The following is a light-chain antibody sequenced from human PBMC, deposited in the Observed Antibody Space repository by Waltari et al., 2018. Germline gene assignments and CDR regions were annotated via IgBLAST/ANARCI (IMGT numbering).Light chain of an antibody. CDR3: QQYDGSSVT. CDR1: QTISGSW. CDR2: GAS. J-gene: IGKJ4*01. Sequence: EIVLTQSPGSLSLSPGERATLSCRASQTISGSWLTWYQQKPGQAPRLLIYGASSRATAIPDRFSSSGSGTDFTLTISRLEPEDFAVYYCQQYDGSSVTFGGGTKVEIK. V-gene: IGKV3-20*01.